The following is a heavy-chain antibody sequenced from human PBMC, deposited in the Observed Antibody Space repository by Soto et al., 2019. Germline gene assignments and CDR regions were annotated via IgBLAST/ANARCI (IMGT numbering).Heavy chain of an antibody. Sequence: SETLSLTCSVSGGSVSDKTYYWSWIRQPPGKRLEWIGYVYYSGTTNYNPSLKSRVTISVDLSKNRFSLRLSSVTTADTALYYCARTTAVPNTLRSRYFFDYWGQGTLVTVST. CDR3: ARTTAVPNTLRSRYFFDY. V-gene: IGHV4-61*01. CDR2: VYYSGTT. D-gene: IGHD4-17*01. J-gene: IGHJ4*02. CDR1: GGSVSDKTYY.